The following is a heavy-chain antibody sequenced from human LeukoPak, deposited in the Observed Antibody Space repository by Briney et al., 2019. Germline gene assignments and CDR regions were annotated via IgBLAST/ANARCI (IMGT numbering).Heavy chain of an antibody. CDR2: IYYSGST. V-gene: IGHV4-59*01. J-gene: IGHJ4*02. CDR1: GGSISSYY. Sequence: SETLSLTCTVSGGSISSYYWSWIRQPPGKGLEWIGYIYYSGSTNYNPSLKSRVTISVDTSKNQFSLKLSSVTAADTAVYYCARGLMATINYFDYWGRGTLLTVSS. D-gene: IGHD5-24*01. CDR3: ARGLMATINYFDY.